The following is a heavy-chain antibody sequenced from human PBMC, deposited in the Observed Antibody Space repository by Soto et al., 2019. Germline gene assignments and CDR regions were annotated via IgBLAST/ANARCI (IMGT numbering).Heavy chain of an antibody. CDR3: ATDEYFGSDIHFYSSGTAV. Sequence: SLRTSVAGRSSGVRGCFWICLHQYPGKGLEWIGHIYYNGSTYYNPYLKSRVTISIDTSKNQFSLRLTSVTAADTAVYYCATDEYFGSDIHFYSSGTAVRRHGTTVPGFS. CDR2: IYYNGST. D-gene: IGHD2-21*01. J-gene: IGHJ6*02. CDR1: GRSSGVRGCF. V-gene: IGHV4-31*03.